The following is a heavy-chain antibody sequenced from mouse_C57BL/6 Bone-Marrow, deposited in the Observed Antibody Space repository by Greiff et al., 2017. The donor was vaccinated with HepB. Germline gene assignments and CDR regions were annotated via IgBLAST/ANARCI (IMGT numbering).Heavy chain of an antibody. CDR2: ISSGGSYT. CDR1: GFTFSSYG. Sequence: EVHLVESGGDLVKPGGSLKLSCAASGFTFSSYGMSWVRQTPDKRLEWVATISSGGSYTYYPDSVKGRFTISRDNAKNTLYLQMSSLKSEDTAMYYCARQKGYFDVWGTGTTVTVSS. J-gene: IGHJ1*03. CDR3: ARQKGYFDV. V-gene: IGHV5-6*01.